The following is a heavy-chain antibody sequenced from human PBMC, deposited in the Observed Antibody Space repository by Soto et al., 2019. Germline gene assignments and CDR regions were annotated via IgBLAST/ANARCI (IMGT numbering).Heavy chain of an antibody. D-gene: IGHD2-21*02. CDR3: ARGGHIAVVTASFDN. V-gene: IGHV1-46*02. Sequence: QVQLVQSGAEVRKPGASVKVSCKPSGYTFNTYYLHWLRQAPGQALEWMGVIHPSGGGTTYAQKFMGRVTVTRDTSTTTVFMELSSLGSDDTAVYYCARGGHIAVVTASFDNWGQGTLVTDSS. CDR1: GYTFNTYY. J-gene: IGHJ4*02. CDR2: IHPSGGGT.